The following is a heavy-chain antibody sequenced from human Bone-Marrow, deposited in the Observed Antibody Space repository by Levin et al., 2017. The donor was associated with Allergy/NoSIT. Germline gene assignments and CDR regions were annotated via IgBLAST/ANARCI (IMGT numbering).Heavy chain of an antibody. CDR2: IKYEGTDK. Sequence: GGSLRLSCAASGFTFSTYWMTWIRQAPGKGLEWVANIKYEGTDKYYVDSVRGRFNISRDNAKNSVYLQMKSLRAEDTAVYYCATDVGIAVSGRPYYFDSWGQGTLVTVSS. CDR3: ATDVGIAVSGRPYYFDS. V-gene: IGHV3-7*01. D-gene: IGHD6-19*01. CDR1: GFTFSTYW. J-gene: IGHJ4*02.